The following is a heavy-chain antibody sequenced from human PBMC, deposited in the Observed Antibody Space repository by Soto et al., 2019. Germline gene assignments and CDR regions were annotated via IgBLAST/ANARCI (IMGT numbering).Heavy chain of an antibody. J-gene: IGHJ4*02. V-gene: IGHV4-59*01. CDR2: ISYSATP. CDR1: GDSLSTYF. Sequence: PSETLSLTCTVSGDSLSTYFWSWIRQPPGKGLEWIGYISYSATPNYNPALKSRVIISVDTSKNQFSLKLNSVTAADTALYYCARGSVGSGWKFDFWGQGILVTVS. D-gene: IGHD3-22*01. CDR3: ARGSVGSGWKFDF.